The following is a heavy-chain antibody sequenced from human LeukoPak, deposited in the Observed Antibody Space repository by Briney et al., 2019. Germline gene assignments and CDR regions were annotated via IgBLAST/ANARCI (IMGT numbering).Heavy chain of an antibody. CDR1: GGSISSYH. V-gene: IGHV4-59*01. Sequence: SETLSLTCTVSGGSISSYHWSWIRQPPGKGLEWIGYIYYSGSTNYNPSLKSRVTISVDTSKNQFSLKLSSVTAADTAVYYCARGGLGYCSSTSCRNFDYWGQGTLVTVSS. CDR2: IYYSGST. J-gene: IGHJ4*02. CDR3: ARGGLGYCSSTSCRNFDY. D-gene: IGHD2-2*01.